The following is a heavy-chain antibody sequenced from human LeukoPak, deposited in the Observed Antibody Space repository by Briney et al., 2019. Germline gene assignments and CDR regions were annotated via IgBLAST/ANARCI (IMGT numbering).Heavy chain of an antibody. CDR1: GYTFNKFD. CDR3: ATGRYGSSFYSLDT. V-gene: IGHV3-48*03. J-gene: IGHJ4*03. CDR2: MRGDDTNI. Sequence: GRSVRLSCTASGYTFNKFDMIWVRQAAGKGLEWVCYMRGDDTNIYYADTVEGRVTISRDNANSSLDLQMNSLRVEDTAVYYCATGRYGSSFYSLDTWGQGTPVTVSS. D-gene: IGHD6-13*01.